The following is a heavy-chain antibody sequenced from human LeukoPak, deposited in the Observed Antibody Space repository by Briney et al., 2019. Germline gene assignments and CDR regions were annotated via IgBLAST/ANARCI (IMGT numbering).Heavy chain of an antibody. V-gene: IGHV4-34*01. Sequence: PSETLSLTCAVYGGSFSGYYWSWIRQPPGKGLEWIGEINHSGSTNYNPSLKSRVTISVDTSKNQFSLKLSSVTAADTAVYYCARSGWFRVDYWGQGTLVTVSS. J-gene: IGHJ4*02. D-gene: IGHD6-19*01. CDR2: INHSGST. CDR3: ARSGWFRVDY. CDR1: GGSFSGYY.